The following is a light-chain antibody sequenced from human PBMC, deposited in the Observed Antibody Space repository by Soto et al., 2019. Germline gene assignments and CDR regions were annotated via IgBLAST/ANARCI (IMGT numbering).Light chain of an antibody. J-gene: IGKJ5*01. Sequence: DIVITQSPYSLSVSLCERATINCKSIESGLYSPNNKNYLAWYQHKPGQPPKMLIYWASIRESGVPDRFSGSGSGTDFTLSISRLEPEDFAVYYCQQYGSSPLYTFGQGTRLEIK. CDR2: WAS. CDR1: ESGLYSPNNKNY. V-gene: IGKV4-1*01. CDR3: QQYGSSPLYT.